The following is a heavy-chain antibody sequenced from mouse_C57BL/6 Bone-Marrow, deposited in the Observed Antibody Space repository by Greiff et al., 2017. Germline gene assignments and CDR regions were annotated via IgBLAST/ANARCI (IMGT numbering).Heavy chain of an antibody. CDR1: GFNIKDYY. V-gene: IGHV14-1*01. Sequence: EVQLQQSGAELVRPGASVKLSCTASGFNIKDYYMHWVKQRPEQGLEWIGRIDPEDGDTEYAPKFQGKATMTADTSSNTAYLQLSSLTSEDTAVYYCTLITTVVAPDYWGQGTTLTVSS. CDR3: TLITTVVAPDY. CDR2: IDPEDGDT. D-gene: IGHD1-1*01. J-gene: IGHJ2*01.